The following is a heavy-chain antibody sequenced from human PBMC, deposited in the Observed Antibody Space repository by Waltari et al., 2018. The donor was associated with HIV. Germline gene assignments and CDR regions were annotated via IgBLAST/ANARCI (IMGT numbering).Heavy chain of an antibody. CDR1: GYIFTNYG. V-gene: IGHV1-18*01. CDR2: ISGYNAKP. J-gene: IGHJ6*02. Sequence: QVHLVQSGAEVKMPGASVRVSCKTSGYIFTNYGVSWVRQAPGQGLEWLGWISGYNAKPNYAQRLQGRVTLTTDTSTSTAYMELRSLRSDDTAVYYCARGLGGSYYYGVDVWGQGTTVTVS. CDR3: ARGLGGSYYYGVDV.